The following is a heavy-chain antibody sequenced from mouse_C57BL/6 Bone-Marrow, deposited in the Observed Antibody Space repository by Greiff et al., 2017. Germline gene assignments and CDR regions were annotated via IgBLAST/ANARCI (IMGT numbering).Heavy chain of an antibody. CDR3: TRDNYYGSRPYYFDT. V-gene: IGHV5-9-1*02. CDR2: ISRGGDYI. D-gene: IGHD1-1*01. J-gene: IGHJ2*01. CDR1: GFTFSSYA. Sequence: EVQLVESGEGLVKPGGSLKLSCAASGFTFSSYAMSWVRQTPGKRLEWVAYISRGGDYIYYADTVKGRFTISRDNARNTLYLQMSSLKSEDTAMYYCTRDNYYGSRPYYFDTWGEDTTLTVSS.